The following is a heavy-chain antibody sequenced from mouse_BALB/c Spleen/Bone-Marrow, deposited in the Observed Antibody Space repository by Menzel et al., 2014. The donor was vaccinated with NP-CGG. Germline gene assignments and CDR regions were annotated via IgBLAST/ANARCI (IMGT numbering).Heavy chain of an antibody. Sequence: EVQLQQSGAELVRSGASVQLSCTASGFNIKDYYTHWVKQRPEQGLEWIGWIDPENGDTEYAPKFQGTATMTADTSSNTACLQLSSLTSEDTAVYYCNAQNCGCGAWFAYWGQGTLVTVSA. D-gene: IGHD1-2*01. CDR3: NAQNCGCGAWFAY. CDR2: IDPENGDT. CDR1: GFNIKDYY. J-gene: IGHJ3*01. V-gene: IGHV14-4*02.